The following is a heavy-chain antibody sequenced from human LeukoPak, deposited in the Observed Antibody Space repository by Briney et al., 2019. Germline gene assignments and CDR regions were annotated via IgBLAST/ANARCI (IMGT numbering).Heavy chain of an antibody. J-gene: IGHJ4*02. CDR2: IYYSGST. Sequence: SETLSLTCTVSGGSISSSSYYWGWIRQPPGKGLEWIGSIYYSGSTYYNPSLKSRVTISVDTSKNQFSLKLSSLTAADTAVYYCARDRQQLVRGDYFDYWGQGTLVTVSS. CDR1: GGSISSSSYY. V-gene: IGHV4-39*07. D-gene: IGHD6-13*01. CDR3: ARDRQQLVRGDYFDY.